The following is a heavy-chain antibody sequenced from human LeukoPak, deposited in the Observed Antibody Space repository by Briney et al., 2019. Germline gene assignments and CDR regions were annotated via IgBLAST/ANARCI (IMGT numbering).Heavy chain of an antibody. CDR3: AKWGDYDVLTGYYVSDY. Sequence: GGSLRLSCAASGFTFSSYAMSWVRQAPGKGLEWVSAITGSGDSTYYADSVKGRFTISRDNSKNTVFLQMNSLRAEDTAVYYCAKWGDYDVLTGYYVSDYWGQGTLVTVSS. CDR2: ITGSGDST. CDR1: GFTFSSYA. J-gene: IGHJ4*02. V-gene: IGHV3-23*01. D-gene: IGHD3-9*01.